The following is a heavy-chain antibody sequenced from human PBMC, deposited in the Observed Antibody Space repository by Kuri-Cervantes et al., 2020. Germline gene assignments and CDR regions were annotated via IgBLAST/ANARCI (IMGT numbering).Heavy chain of an antibody. CDR1: GFTFDDYA. Sequence: GGSLRLSCAASGFTFDDYAMHWVRQAPGKGLEWVSGISWNSGSIGYADSVKGRFTISRDNAKNSLYLQMNSLRAKDTALYYCAKDIGEFIAAAGPSFDYWGQGTLVTVSS. J-gene: IGHJ4*02. CDR3: AKDIGEFIAAAGPSFDY. V-gene: IGHV3-9*01. D-gene: IGHD6-13*01. CDR2: ISWNSGSI.